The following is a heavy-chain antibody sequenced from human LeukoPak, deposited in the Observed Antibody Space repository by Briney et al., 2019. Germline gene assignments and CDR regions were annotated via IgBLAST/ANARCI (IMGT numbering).Heavy chain of an antibody. V-gene: IGHV4-34*01. CDR1: GGSFSGYY. D-gene: IGHD6-6*01. CDR3: ARGAFRWGGSSLYYYGMDV. CDR2: INHSGST. Sequence: SETLPLTCAVYGGSFSGYYWSWIRQPPGKGLEWIGEINHSGSTNYNPSLKSRVTISVDTSKNQFSLKLSSVTAADTAVYYCARGAFRWGGSSLYYYGMDVWGQGTTVTVSS. J-gene: IGHJ6*02.